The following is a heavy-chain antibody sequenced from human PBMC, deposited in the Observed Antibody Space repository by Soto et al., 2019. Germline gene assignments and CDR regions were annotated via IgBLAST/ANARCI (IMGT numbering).Heavy chain of an antibody. Sequence: PGGSLRLSCAASGFTFSSDAMHWVRQAPGKGLEWVAVISYHGNDKYYADSVKGRFTISRENSKNTLYLEMNNLRADDTAVYYCARSRFYYHANDYLDSWGQGTLVTVSS. CDR1: GFTFSSDA. CDR3: ARSRFYYHANDYLDS. D-gene: IGHD3-16*01. V-gene: IGHV3-30-3*01. CDR2: ISYHGNDK. J-gene: IGHJ4*02.